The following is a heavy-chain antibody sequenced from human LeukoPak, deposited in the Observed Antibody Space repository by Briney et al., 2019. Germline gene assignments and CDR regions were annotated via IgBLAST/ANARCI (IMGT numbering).Heavy chain of an antibody. CDR2: ISANGGTT. CDR1: GGSISSSRYY. V-gene: IGHV3-23*01. D-gene: IGHD5-24*01. CDR3: AKVQEMGTILPPFQF. J-gene: IGHJ4*02. Sequence: ETLSLTCTVSGGSISSSRYYWGWIRQPPGKGLEWVSAISANGGTTFYSDSVKGRFNISRDNSKNTLSLQLNSLRAADTAIYYCAKVQEMGTILPPFQFWGQGALVTVSS.